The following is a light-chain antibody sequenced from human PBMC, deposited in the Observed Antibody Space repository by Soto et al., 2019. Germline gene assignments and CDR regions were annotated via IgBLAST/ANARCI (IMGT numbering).Light chain of an antibody. V-gene: IGLV2-8*01. CDR3: SSYAGSNHLV. J-gene: IGLJ2*01. CDR1: NSDVGGYNY. Sequence: LTQPPSASGSPGQSVTSSCTGTNSDVGGYNYVSWYQQHPGKAPKLMIYEVTKRPSGVPDRFSVSKFGKTASLTVSGLQAEDEADYYCSSYAGSNHLVFGGGPQLT. CDR2: EVT.